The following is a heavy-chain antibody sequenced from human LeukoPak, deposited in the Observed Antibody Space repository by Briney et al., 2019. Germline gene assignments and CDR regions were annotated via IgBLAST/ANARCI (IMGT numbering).Heavy chain of an antibody. Sequence: ASVKVSCKASGGTFSSYAISWVRQAPGQGLEWMGRIIPILGIANYAQKFQGRVTITADKSTSTAYMELSSLRSEDTAVYYCARSAGYSSGRPFDYWGQGTLVTVSS. D-gene: IGHD6-19*01. V-gene: IGHV1-69*04. CDR3: ARSAGYSSGRPFDY. J-gene: IGHJ4*02. CDR1: GGTFSSYA. CDR2: IIPILGIA.